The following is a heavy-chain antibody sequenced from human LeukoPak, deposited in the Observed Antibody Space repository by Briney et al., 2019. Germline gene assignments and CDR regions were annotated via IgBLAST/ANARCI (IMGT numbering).Heavy chain of an antibody. V-gene: IGHV4-4*07. CDR3: ARDRFLEWLLFDY. D-gene: IGHD3-3*01. J-gene: IGHJ4*02. Sequence: PSETLSLTCNVSGGSIGPNYCSWIRQPAGKGLEWTGRIYSSGSTNYNPSLKSRVTISVDTSKNQFSLKLSSVTAADTAVYYCARDRFLEWLLFDYWGQGTLVTVSS. CDR2: IYSSGST. CDR1: GGSIGPNY.